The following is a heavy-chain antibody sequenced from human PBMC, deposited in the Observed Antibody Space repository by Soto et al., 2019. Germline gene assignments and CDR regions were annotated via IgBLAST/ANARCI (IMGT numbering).Heavy chain of an antibody. Sequence: LSLTCAVYGGSFSGYYWSWIRQPPGKGLEWIGEINHSGSTNYNPSLKSRVTISVDTSKNQFSLKLSSVTAADTAVYYCARGWGCSSTSCYKYYYYGMDVWGQGTTVTVSS. CDR2: INHSGST. J-gene: IGHJ6*02. CDR3: ARGWGCSSTSCYKYYYYGMDV. CDR1: GGSFSGYY. D-gene: IGHD2-2*01. V-gene: IGHV4-34*01.